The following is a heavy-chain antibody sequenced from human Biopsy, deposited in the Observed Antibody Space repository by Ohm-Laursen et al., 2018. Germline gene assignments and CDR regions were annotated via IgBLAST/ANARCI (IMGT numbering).Heavy chain of an antibody. CDR1: GVSISVDGYY. CDR2: IYHSGTT. CDR3: ATFRASWDTTQGGDY. V-gene: IGHV4-31*03. Sequence: TLSLTCTVSGVSISVDGYYWAWIRQLPGKGLDWIGYIYHSGTTYYNPSLKSRLTMSVDTSKNEFSLRLRSVTAADTAVYFCATFRASWDTTQGGDYWGQGILVTVSS. D-gene: IGHD1-26*01. J-gene: IGHJ4*02.